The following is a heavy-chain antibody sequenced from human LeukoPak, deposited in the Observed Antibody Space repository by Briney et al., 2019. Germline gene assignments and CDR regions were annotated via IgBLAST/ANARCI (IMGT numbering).Heavy chain of an antibody. D-gene: IGHD3-22*01. CDR3: ARVEGSSGYYQP. CDR1: GFAVSSNY. J-gene: IGHJ5*02. CDR2: IYSGGST. V-gene: IGHV3-53*01. Sequence: SGGSLRLSCAASGFAVSSNYMSWVRQAPGKGLEWVSVIYSGGSTYYADSVKGRFTISRDNSKNTLYLQMNSLRAEDTAVYYCARVEGSSGYYQPWGQGTLVTVSS.